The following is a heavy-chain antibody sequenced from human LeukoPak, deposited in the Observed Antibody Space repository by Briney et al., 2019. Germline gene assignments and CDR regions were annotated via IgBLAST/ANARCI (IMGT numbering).Heavy chain of an antibody. CDR3: ASWYYDFWSGYKNFDY. CDR2: IYYSGST. Sequence: SETLTLTCTVSGGSVSSGSYYWSWIRQPPGKGLEWIGYIYYSGSTNYNPSLKSRVTISVDTSKNQFSLKLSSVTAADTAVYYCASWYYDFWSGYKNFDYWGQGTLVTDSS. D-gene: IGHD3-3*01. J-gene: IGHJ4*02. CDR1: GGSVSSGSYY. V-gene: IGHV4-61*01.